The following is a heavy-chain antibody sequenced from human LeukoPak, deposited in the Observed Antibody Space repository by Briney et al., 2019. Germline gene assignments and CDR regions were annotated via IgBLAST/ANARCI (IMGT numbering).Heavy chain of an antibody. CDR1: GYTFTSYD. Sequence: ASVKVSCKASGYTFTSYDINWVRQATGQGLEWMGWMNPNSGNTGYAQKFQGRVTMTRNTSISTAYMELSSLRSEDTAVYYCARVKYHYDFWSGYYTPGYYYYGMDVWGQGTTVTVSS. CDR2: MNPNSGNT. J-gene: IGHJ6*02. D-gene: IGHD3-3*01. CDR3: ARVKYHYDFWSGYYTPGYYYYGMDV. V-gene: IGHV1-8*01.